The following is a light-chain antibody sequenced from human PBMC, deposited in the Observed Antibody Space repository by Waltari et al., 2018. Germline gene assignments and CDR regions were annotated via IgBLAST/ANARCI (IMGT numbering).Light chain of an antibody. J-gene: IGLJ3*02. CDR2: GTT. V-gene: IGLV1-40*01. CDR3: QSFDSSLSASV. Sequence: QSVLTQPPSMSGAPGQKVTIPCTGGSSNFGAGYDVHWYQQFPGAAPKLLIFGTTNRASGVPGRLSGSKSGTSASLAIAGLQSEDEAVYYCQSFDSSLSASVFGGGTKLTVL. CDR1: SSNFGAGYD.